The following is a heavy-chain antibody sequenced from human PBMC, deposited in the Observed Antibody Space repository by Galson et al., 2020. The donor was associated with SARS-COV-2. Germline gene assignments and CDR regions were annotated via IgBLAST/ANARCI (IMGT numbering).Heavy chain of an antibody. J-gene: IGHJ4*02. CDR3: ARGLGSDYNYLFDY. CDR1: GYTFSGHY. D-gene: IGHD3-10*01. V-gene: IGHV1-2*06. CDR2: INPNNGAT. Sequence: ASVKVSCKASGYTFSGHYIHWVRQAPGQGLEWMGRINPNNGATYFAQNFEDRVTMTSDTSFSTAYMELSRLRSDDTAVYYCARGLGSDYNYLFDYWGQVTRCTVSS.